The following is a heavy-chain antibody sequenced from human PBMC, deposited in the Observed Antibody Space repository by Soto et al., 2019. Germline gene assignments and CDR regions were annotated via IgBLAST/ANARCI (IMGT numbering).Heavy chain of an antibody. D-gene: IGHD6-19*01. CDR2: IYYSGYT. Sequence: SETLSLTCTVSGGSISSSSYYWGWIRQPPGKGLEWIGSIYYSGYTYYNPSLKSRVTISVDTSKNQFSLELSSVTAADTAVYYCARGLITGSHYSGGWYYFDSWDQGTQVTVSS. V-gene: IGHV4-39*01. CDR3: ARGLITGSHYSGGWYYFDS. CDR1: GGSISSSSYY. J-gene: IGHJ4*02.